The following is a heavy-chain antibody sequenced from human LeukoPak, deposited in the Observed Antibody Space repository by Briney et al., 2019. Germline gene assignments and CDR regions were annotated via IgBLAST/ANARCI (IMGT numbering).Heavy chain of an antibody. J-gene: IGHJ6*02. CDR3: ARVRTDDHGMDV. CDR1: GCSISSYY. CDR2: IYYSGST. Sequence: SETLSLTCTVSGCSISSYYWSWIRQPPGKGLEWVGYIYYSGSTNYNPSLKSRLTISVDKSKDQFSLKLSSVTAADTAVYYCARVRTDDHGMDVWGQGTTVTVSS. D-gene: IGHD2-8*01. V-gene: IGHV4-59*01.